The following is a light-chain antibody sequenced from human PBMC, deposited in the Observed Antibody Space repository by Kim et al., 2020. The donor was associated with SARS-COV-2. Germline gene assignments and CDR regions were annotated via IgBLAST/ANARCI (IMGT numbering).Light chain of an antibody. CDR2: QDS. CDR3: QAWDSSTAHVV. Sequence: SYELTQPPSVSVSPGQTASITCSGDKLGDKYACWYQQKPGQSPVLVIYQDSKRPSGIPERFSGSNSGNTATLTISGTQAMDEADYDCQAWDSSTAHVVFG. J-gene: IGLJ2*01. CDR1: KLGDKY. V-gene: IGLV3-1*01.